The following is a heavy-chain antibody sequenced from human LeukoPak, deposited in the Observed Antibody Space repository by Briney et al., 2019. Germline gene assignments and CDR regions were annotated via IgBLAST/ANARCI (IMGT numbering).Heavy chain of an antibody. CDR3: ARDSAVAGHNWFDP. J-gene: IGHJ5*02. D-gene: IGHD6-19*01. Sequence: PSETLSLTCTVSGGSISSSSYYWGWIRQPPGKGLEWIGSIYYSGSTYYNPSLKSRVTISVDTSKNQFSLKLSSVTAADTAVYYCARDSAVAGHNWFDPWGQGTLVTVSS. CDR1: GGSISSSSYY. V-gene: IGHV4-39*07. CDR2: IYYSGST.